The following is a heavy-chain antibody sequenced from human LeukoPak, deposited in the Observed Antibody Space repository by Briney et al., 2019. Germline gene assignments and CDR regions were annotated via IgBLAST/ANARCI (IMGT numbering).Heavy chain of an antibody. D-gene: IGHD1-26*01. V-gene: IGHV4-59*04. CDR2: IYSSGNT. CDR1: GFTFSSYG. CDR3: AKSGGSGLIDY. J-gene: IGHJ4*02. Sequence: PGGTLRLSCAASGFTFSSYGMSWVRQPPGKGLEWIGNIYSSGNTYYNASLKSRVTIYIDTSKNQFSLNLSSVTAADTAVYYCAKSGGSGLIDYWGQGTLVTVSS.